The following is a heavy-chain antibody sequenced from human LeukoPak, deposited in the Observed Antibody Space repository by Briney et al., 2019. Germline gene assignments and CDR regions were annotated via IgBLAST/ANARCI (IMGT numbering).Heavy chain of an antibody. CDR1: GFTFSSYC. Sequence: GGSLRLSCAASGFTFSSYCIHWVRQAPGKGLEWVAVISYDGSNKYYADSVKGRFTISRDNSKNTLYLQMNSLRAEDTAVYYCAKDHRSANYYYYGMDVWGQGTTVTVSS. J-gene: IGHJ6*02. D-gene: IGHD1-14*01. CDR3: AKDHRSANYYYYGMDV. V-gene: IGHV3-30*18. CDR2: ISYDGSNK.